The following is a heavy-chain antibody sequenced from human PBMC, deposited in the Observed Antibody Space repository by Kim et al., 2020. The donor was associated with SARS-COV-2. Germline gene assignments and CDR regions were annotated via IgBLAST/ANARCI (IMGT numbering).Heavy chain of an antibody. Sequence: GGSLRLSCAASGFTFSRSWMTWVRQVPGKGLEWVANIKEDGSEKYYVDSVKGRFTISRDNAQNSLYLQMNSLRVEDTAVYYCARDFDWGQGALVTVSS. V-gene: IGHV3-7*01. CDR1: GFTFSRSW. CDR2: IKEDGSEK. CDR3: ARDFD. J-gene: IGHJ4*02.